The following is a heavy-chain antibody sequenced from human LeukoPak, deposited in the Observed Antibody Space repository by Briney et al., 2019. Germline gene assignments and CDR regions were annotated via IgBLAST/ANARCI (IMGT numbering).Heavy chain of an antibody. J-gene: IGHJ4*02. Sequence: SETLSLTCTVSGGSISNYYWSWIRQPAGKGLEWIGRIYTSGSTNYNPSLKSRVTMSVDTSKNQFSLKLSSVTAADTAVYYCARYSMEPLNYFDYWGQGTLVTVSS. CDR3: ARYSMEPLNYFDY. D-gene: IGHD1-1*01. CDR1: GGSISNYY. V-gene: IGHV4-4*07. CDR2: IYTSGST.